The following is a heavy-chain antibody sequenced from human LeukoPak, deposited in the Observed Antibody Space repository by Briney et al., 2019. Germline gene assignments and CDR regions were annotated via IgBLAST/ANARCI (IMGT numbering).Heavy chain of an antibody. J-gene: IGHJ4*02. CDR1: GFTFSRHW. CDR3: ARFSYSSGWGIDY. V-gene: IGHV3-7*01. D-gene: IGHD6-19*01. CDR2: IKQDGSEK. Sequence: GGSLRLSCAASGFTFSRHWMTWVRQAPGKGLEWVANIKQDGSEKYYVDSVKGRFTISRDNAKNSLYLQMNSLRAEDTAVYYCARFSYSSGWGIDYWGQGTLVTVSS.